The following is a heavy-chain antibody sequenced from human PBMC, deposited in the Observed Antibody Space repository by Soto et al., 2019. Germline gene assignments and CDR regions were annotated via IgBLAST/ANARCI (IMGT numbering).Heavy chain of an antibody. CDR1: GFTVSNAW. D-gene: IGHD1-7*01. Sequence: EVQLVESGGGLVKPGGSLRLSCAASGFTVSNAWMNWVRQAPGKGLEWVGRIKSKTDGGTTIYAAPVKGRFTISTDDSKNTLYLQMKSLKTEDTAVYYCTTDLNWIYSRHYNDMDVWGQGTTVTVSS. CDR3: TTDLNWIYSRHYNDMDV. CDR2: IKSKTDGGTT. V-gene: IGHV3-15*01. J-gene: IGHJ6*02.